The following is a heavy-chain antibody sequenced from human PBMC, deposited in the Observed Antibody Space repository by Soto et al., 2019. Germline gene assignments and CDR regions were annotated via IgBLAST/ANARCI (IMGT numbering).Heavy chain of an antibody. CDR3: APSGTYNWFDP. CDR2: IYPGDSNT. CDR1: GYRFTSYW. V-gene: IGHV5-51*01. Sequence: PGESLKISCKGSGYRFTSYWIGWVRQMPGKGLEWMGIIYPGDSNTRYSPPFQGQVTISADKSIDTAYLQWSSLRASDTAMYYWAPSGTYNWFDPWGQETLVTVSS. J-gene: IGHJ5*02. D-gene: IGHD1-26*01.